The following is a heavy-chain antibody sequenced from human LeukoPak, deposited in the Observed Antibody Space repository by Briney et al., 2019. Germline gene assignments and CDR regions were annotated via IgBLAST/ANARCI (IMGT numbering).Heavy chain of an antibody. D-gene: IGHD4-11*01. V-gene: IGHV3-21*01. CDR1: GFTFSNAW. CDR3: TSLRRQYYYYMDI. Sequence: PGGSLRLSCAASGFTFSNAWMSWVRQAPGKGLEWVSSISGSGNHIYYADSVKGRFIISRDNAKDSLFLQMNSLRPDDTAVYYCTSLRRQYYYYMDIWGKGTTVIVS. J-gene: IGHJ6*03. CDR2: ISGSGNHI.